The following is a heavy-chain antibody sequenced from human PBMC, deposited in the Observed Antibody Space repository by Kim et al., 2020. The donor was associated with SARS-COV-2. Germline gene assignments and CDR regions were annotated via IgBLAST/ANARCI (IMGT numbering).Heavy chain of an antibody. J-gene: IGHJ5*02. V-gene: IGHV7-4-1*02. CDR2: INTATGNA. Sequence: ASVKVSCKASGYIFSSYAINWVRQAPGQGLEWMGWINTATGNATYAQGFTGRFVFSLDTSVSTAYLQITSLKTDDTAVYYCAKDGPVYDTVPFDPWGQGTLVTV. D-gene: IGHD3-9*01. CDR3: AKDGPVYDTVPFDP. CDR1: GYIFSSYA.